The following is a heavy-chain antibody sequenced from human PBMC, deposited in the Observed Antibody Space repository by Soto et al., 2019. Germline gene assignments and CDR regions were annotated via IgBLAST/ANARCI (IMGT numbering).Heavy chain of an antibody. CDR3: AGQSSYGYYYYYGMDF. CDR1: GYSFTSYW. CDR2: IDPSDSYT. V-gene: IGHV5-10-1*01. J-gene: IGHJ6*02. Sequence: GASLKISCKGSGYSFTSYWISWVRQMPGKGLEWMGRIDPSDSYTNYSPSFQGHVTISADKSISTAYLQWSSLKASDTAMDYCAGQSSYGYYYYYGMDFWGHGTTVTV. D-gene: IGHD5-18*01.